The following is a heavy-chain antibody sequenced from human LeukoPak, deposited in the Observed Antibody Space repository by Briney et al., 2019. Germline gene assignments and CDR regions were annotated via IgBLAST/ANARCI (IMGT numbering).Heavy chain of an antibody. CDR2: IYTSGST. J-gene: IGHJ5*02. CDR3: ARETACSSTSCYQVMWFDP. D-gene: IGHD2-2*01. V-gene: IGHV4-61*02. CDR1: GGSISSGSYY. Sequence: SETLSLTCTVSGGSISSGSYYWSCIRQPAGKGLECIGRIYTSGSTNYNPSLKSRVTISVDTSKNQFSLKLSSVTAADTAVYYCARETACSSTSCYQVMWFDPWGQGTLVTVSS.